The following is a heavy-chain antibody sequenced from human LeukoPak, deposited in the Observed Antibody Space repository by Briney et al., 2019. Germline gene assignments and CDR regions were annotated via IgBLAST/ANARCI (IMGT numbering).Heavy chain of an antibody. Sequence: ASVKVSCKASGGTFSSYAISWVRQAPGQGLEWMGRIIPILGIANYAQRFQGRVTITADKSTSTAYMELSSLTSDDTAVFYCARDDSFQFDSWGQGTLVTVSS. V-gene: IGHV1-69*04. CDR2: IIPILGIA. CDR1: GGTFSSYA. D-gene: IGHD5-18*01. CDR3: ARDDSFQFDS. J-gene: IGHJ4*02.